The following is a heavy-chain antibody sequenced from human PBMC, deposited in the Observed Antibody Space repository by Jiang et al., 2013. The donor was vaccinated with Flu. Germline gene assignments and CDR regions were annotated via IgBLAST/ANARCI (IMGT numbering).Heavy chain of an antibody. V-gene: IGHV4-34*01. CDR2: INHSGST. D-gene: IGHD6-19*01. J-gene: IGHJ6*04. CDR3: ARVMGQQWLAIYYYYGMDV. CDR1: GGSFSGYY. Sequence: LLKPSETLSLTCAVYGGSFSGYYWSWIRQPPGKGLEWIGEINHSGSTNYNPSLKSRVTISVDTSKNQFSLKLSSVTAADTAVYYCARVMGQQWLAIYYYYGMDVWGKGTTVTVSS.